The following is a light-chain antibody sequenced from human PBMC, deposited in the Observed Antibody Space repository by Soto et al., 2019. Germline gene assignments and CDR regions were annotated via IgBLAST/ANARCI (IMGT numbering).Light chain of an antibody. CDR3: CSYASSFTLGV. CDR2: EVS. Sequence: QSALTQPASVSGSPGQSITISCTGTSSDVGSHNLVSWYQQHPGKAPKFMIYEVSKRPSGISNRFSGSKSGNTASLTISGLQAEDEADYYCCSYASSFTLGVFGTGTKLTVL. V-gene: IGLV2-23*02. CDR1: SSDVGSHNL. J-gene: IGLJ1*01.